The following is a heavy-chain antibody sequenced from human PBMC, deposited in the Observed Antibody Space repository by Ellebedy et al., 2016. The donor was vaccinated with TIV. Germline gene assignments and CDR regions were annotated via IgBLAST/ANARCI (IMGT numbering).Heavy chain of an antibody. V-gene: IGHV1-24*01. CDR3: ATYGLKDFYDILTGCFDY. J-gene: IGHJ4*02. CDR2: FDPEDGIT. Sequence: AASVKVSCKVSGYTLSELSMHWVRQAPGKGLEWMGGFDPEDGITIYSQKFQGRITMTEDTSTDTAYMELSSLRSEDTAVYYCATYGLKDFYDILTGCFDYWGQGTLVTVSS. D-gene: IGHD3-9*01. CDR1: GYTLSELS.